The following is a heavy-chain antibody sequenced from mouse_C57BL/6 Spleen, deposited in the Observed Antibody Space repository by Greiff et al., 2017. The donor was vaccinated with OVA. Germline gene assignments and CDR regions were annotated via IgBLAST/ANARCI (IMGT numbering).Heavy chain of an antibody. J-gene: IGHJ3*01. Sequence: VQLQQPGAELARPGASVKMSCKASGYTFTSYTLHWVKQRPGQGLEWIGYINPSSGYTKYNQKFKDKATLTSDKSSSTAYMQLSSLTSEDSAVYYCARSRDPEWFAYWGQGTLVTVSA. D-gene: IGHD3-3*01. CDR1: GYTFTSYT. CDR3: ARSRDPEWFAY. V-gene: IGHV1-4*01. CDR2: INPSSGYT.